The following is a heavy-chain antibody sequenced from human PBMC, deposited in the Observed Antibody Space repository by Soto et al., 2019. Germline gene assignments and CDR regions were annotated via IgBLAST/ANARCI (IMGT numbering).Heavy chain of an antibody. Sequence: SETLSLTCSVSGYSISSGGYYWAWIRQPPGKGLEWIGTLDYSGYSYYNPSHKSRVIISVDTSKNQFSLRLSSVTAADTALYYCASLHSAYAFDLDYWGQGALVTVSS. D-gene: IGHD5-12*01. V-gene: IGHV4-39*01. CDR2: LDYSGYS. CDR1: GYSISSGGYY. CDR3: ASLHSAYAFDLDY. J-gene: IGHJ4*02.